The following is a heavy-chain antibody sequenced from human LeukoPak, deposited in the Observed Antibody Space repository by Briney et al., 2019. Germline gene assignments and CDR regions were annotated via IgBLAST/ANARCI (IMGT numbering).Heavy chain of an antibody. J-gene: IGHJ6*03. Sequence: LAGGSLRLSCAASGFTVSSNYMSWVRQAPGKGLEWVSVIYSGGSTYGADSVKGRFTISRDNSKNTLYLQMNSLRAEDTAVYYCASSLTTVTLYYYYHMDVWGKGTTVTVSS. CDR3: ASSLTTVTLYYYYHMDV. D-gene: IGHD4-11*01. CDR2: IYSGGST. CDR1: GFTVSSNY. V-gene: IGHV3-66*02.